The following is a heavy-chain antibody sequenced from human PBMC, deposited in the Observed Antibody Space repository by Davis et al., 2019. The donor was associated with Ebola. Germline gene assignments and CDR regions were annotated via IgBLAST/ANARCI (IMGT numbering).Heavy chain of an antibody. D-gene: IGHD6-13*01. Sequence: PSETLSLTCTVSGGSIFSRSYYWGWIRPPPGKGLEWIGSIYYRGNTFYNPPLKSRVTISVDTSKNQISLKMSSVTAADTAVYYCASPPVLYSSSPNPDYWGQGTLVTVSS. CDR1: GGSIFSRSYY. CDR2: IYYRGNT. CDR3: ASPPVLYSSSPNPDY. J-gene: IGHJ4*02. V-gene: IGHV4-39*01.